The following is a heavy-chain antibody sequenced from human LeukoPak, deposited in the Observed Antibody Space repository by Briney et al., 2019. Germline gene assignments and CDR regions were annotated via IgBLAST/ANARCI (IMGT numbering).Heavy chain of an antibody. CDR1: GGSISSGGYS. CDR3: ARSMIAWGYYFDY. V-gene: IGHV4-30-2*01. CDR2: IYHSGST. Sequence: SQTLSLTCAVSGGSISSGGYSWSWLRQPPGKGLELIGYIYHSGSTYYNPSLKSRVTISVDRTKNQFSLKLSSVTAADTAVYYCARSMIAWGYYFDYWGQGTLVTVSS. D-gene: IGHD3-22*01. J-gene: IGHJ4*02.